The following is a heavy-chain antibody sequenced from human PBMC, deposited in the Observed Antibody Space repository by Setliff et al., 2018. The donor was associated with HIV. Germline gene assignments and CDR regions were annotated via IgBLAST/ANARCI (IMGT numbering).Heavy chain of an antibody. V-gene: IGHV4-39*07. CDR2: IYHTGIT. CDR1: GGFISSSSYY. D-gene: IGHD1-7*01. Sequence: SETLSLTCTVSGGFISSSSYYWGWIRQPPGKGLEWIGSIYHTGITYDNPSLKSRVTISVDTSKNQFSLKLNSVTAADTAVYYCARVRLELRQYWFDSWGQGSPVTVSS. J-gene: IGHJ5*01. CDR3: ARVRLELRQYWFDS.